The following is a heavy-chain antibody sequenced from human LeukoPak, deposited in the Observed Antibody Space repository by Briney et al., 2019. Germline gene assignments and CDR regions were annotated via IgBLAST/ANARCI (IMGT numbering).Heavy chain of an antibody. V-gene: IGHV1-3*01. CDR1: GYTFTSYA. CDR2: INAGNGNT. J-gene: IGHJ4*02. D-gene: IGHD6-13*01. CDR3: ARAGGRSSSWKV. Sequence: ASVKVSCKASGYTFTSYAMHWVRQAPGPRLGWMGWINAGNGNTKYSQKFQGRVTITRDTSASTAYMELSSLRAEDTAVYYCARAGGRSSSWKVWGQGTLVTVSS.